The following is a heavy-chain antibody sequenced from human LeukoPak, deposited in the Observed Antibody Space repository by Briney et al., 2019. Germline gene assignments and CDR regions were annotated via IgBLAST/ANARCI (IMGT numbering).Heavy chain of an antibody. CDR3: ASVGSSTGTFDY. CDR2: IYYGGST. V-gene: IGHV4-59*05. CDR1: GGSISSYY. Sequence: SETLSLTCTVSGGSISSYYWSWIRQPPGKGLDWIGSIYYGGSTYDNPSLKSRVTISVDTSKNQFSLKLSSVTAADTAVYYCASVGSSTGTFDYWGQGTLVTVSS. D-gene: IGHD2-2*01. J-gene: IGHJ4*02.